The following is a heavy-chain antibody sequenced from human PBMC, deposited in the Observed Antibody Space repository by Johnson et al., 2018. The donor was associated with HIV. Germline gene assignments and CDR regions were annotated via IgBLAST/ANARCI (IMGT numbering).Heavy chain of an antibody. V-gene: IGHV3-66*01. CDR2: INSGGST. Sequence: VQLVESGGGLVQPGGSLRLSCAASGLTVSSYYMTWVRQGPGKGLEWVSVINSGGSTYYADSVKGRFIMSRDNPKNTLYLQMNSLRAEDTAIYYCARVGADAFDIWGQGTMVTVSS. J-gene: IGHJ3*02. CDR1: GLTVSSYY. CDR3: ARVGADAFDI. D-gene: IGHD1-26*01.